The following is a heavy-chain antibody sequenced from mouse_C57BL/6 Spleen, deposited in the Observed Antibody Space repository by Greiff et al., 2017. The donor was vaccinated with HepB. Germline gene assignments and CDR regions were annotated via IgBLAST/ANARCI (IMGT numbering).Heavy chain of an antibody. Sequence: EVQLQESGAELVKPGASVTLSCTASGFNINDYYMHWVKQRTEQGLEWIGRIDPEDGETKYAPTFQGKATITADTSSNTAYLQLSSLTSEDTAVYYCASLYGTAMDYWGQGTSVTVSS. J-gene: IGHJ4*01. V-gene: IGHV14-2*01. D-gene: IGHD2-1*01. CDR3: ASLYGTAMDY. CDR2: IDPEDGET. CDR1: GFNINDYY.